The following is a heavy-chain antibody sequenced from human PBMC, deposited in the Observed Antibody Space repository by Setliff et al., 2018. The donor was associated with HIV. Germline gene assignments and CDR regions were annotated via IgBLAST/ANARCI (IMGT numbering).Heavy chain of an antibody. CDR2: IAYSGTTMYT. V-gene: IGHV4-39*07. CDR1: GGSFIGSSFQ. CDR3: ARGPPFAY. Sequence: SETLSLTCTVSGGSFIGSSFQSTWIRQTPGKGLEWIADIAYSGTTMYTNYNPSLESRVIVPEDTSRDQFFLKLTSVTADDTAIYYCARGPPFAYWGQGLLVTVSS. J-gene: IGHJ4*02.